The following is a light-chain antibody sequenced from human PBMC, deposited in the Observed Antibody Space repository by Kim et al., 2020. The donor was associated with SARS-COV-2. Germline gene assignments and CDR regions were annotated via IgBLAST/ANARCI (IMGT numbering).Light chain of an antibody. J-gene: IGKJ2*01. V-gene: IGKV3-20*01. Sequence: SLSPGERATLACRASQSVRSSKLAWYQQKPGQAPRLLIYGASIRATGIPDRCSGSGSETDFTLTINRLEPEDFAVYYCQQYDSPYTFGQGTKLEI. CDR2: GAS. CDR1: QSVRSSK. CDR3: QQYDSPYT.